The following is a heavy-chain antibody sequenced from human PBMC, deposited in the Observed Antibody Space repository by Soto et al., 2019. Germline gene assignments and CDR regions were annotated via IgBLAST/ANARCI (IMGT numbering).Heavy chain of an antibody. CDR2: IIPIFGTA. J-gene: IGHJ6*02. V-gene: IGHV1-69*12. CDR1: EGTFSSYA. Sequence: QVQLVQSGAEVKKPGSSVTVSCKASEGTFSSYAISWVRQAPGQGLEWMGGIIPIFGTANYEQTFQGRVKITADESTSTAYMELSSLRSEDTAVYYCARSDGTAMVYYYYYGRYVWGQGTTVTVSS. CDR3: ARSDGTAMVYYYYYGRYV. D-gene: IGHD5-18*01.